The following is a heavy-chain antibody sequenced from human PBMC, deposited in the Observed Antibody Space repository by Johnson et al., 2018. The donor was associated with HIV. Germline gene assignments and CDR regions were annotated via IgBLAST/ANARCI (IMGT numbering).Heavy chain of an antibody. CDR2: LSQDGSNQ. CDR3: ARVPNDAFDI. J-gene: IGHJ3*02. CDR1: GFTFSSYA. Sequence: QVQLVESGGGVVQPGRSLRLSCSASGFTFSSYAMHWVRQAPGKWLEWAAVLSQDGSNQDYADYGKGRFTISRDNSKNTLYLQMNSLRAEDTAVYYCARVPNDAFDIWGQGTMVTVSS. V-gene: IGHV3-30-3*01.